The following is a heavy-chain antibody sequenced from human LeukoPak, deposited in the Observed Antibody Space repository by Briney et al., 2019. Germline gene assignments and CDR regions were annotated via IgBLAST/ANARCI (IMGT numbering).Heavy chain of an antibody. Sequence: GGSLRLSCAASGFTFRSYAMNWVRQAPGKGLEWVSAISGSGSATYYADSVKGRFTISRDNSKNTLYLQMNSLRAEDTAVYYCAKDFWSGYYPNYWGQGTLVTVSS. CDR1: GFTFRSYA. J-gene: IGHJ4*02. D-gene: IGHD3-3*01. V-gene: IGHV3-23*01. CDR2: ISGSGSAT. CDR3: AKDFWSGYYPNY.